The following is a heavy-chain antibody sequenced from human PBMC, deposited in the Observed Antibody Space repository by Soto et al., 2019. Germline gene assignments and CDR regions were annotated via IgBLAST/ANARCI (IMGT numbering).Heavy chain of an antibody. J-gene: IGHJ4*02. CDR3: ARDRDWNLDY. Sequence: GASVKVSCKASGYSFINYGIGWMRQAPGQGLEWMGWIYIDDTKYAQNFQGRVTMTTDTFTSTVYMELRSLTSDDTAVYYCARDRDWNLDYWGQGTLVTVSS. CDR2: IYIDDT. D-gene: IGHD1-1*01. V-gene: IGHV1-18*04. CDR1: GYSFINYG.